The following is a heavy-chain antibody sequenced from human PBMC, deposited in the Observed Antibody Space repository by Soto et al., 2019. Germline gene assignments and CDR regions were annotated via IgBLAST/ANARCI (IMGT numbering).Heavy chain of an antibody. J-gene: IGHJ3*02. Sequence: ASVKVSCKASGYTFTSYAMHWVRQAPGQRPEWMGWINAGNGNTKYSQKFQGRVTITRDTSASTAYMELSSLRSEDTAVYYCARGGIFDSSGYYYFSAFDIWGQGTMVTVSS. V-gene: IGHV1-3*01. CDR1: GYTFTSYA. CDR3: ARGGIFDSSGYYYFSAFDI. D-gene: IGHD3-22*01. CDR2: INAGNGNT.